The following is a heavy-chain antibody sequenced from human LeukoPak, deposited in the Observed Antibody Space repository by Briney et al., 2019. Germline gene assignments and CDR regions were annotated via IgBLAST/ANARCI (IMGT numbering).Heavy chain of an antibody. CDR1: GFTFGSYW. CDR2: IKGDGSRA. CDR3: AKAGLPAALDY. Sequence: GGSLRLSCAASGFTFGSYWMFWVRQAPGEGLEWISQIKGDGSRADYADSVKGRFTISRDNARNTLSLELTSLRTEDTAVYYCAKAGLPAALDYWGQGTLVIVSS. D-gene: IGHD2-2*01. V-gene: IGHV3-74*01. J-gene: IGHJ4*02.